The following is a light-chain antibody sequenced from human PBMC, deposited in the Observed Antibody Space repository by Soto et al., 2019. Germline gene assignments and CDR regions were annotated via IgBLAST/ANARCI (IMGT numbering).Light chain of an antibody. V-gene: IGKV1-9*01. CDR1: QGISSF. CDR3: QQLNNYPPT. Sequence: DLQLTQSPSFLSASVGDRVTITCRASQGISSFLAWYQQKPGKAPKLLIYAASTLQSGVPSRFSGSGSGTEFTLTISSLQPEDFATYYCQQLNNYPPTCGQGTKVEIK. CDR2: AAS. J-gene: IGKJ1*01.